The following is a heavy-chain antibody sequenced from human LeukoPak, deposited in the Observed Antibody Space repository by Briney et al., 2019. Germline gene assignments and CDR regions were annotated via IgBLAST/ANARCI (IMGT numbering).Heavy chain of an antibody. D-gene: IGHD5-12*01. V-gene: IGHV1-3*02. J-gene: IGHJ4*02. Sequence: EFQGRVTITRDTSASTAYMELSSLRSEDMAVYYCARGSGYSGYDFDYWGQGTLVTVSS. CDR3: ARGSGYSGYDFDY.